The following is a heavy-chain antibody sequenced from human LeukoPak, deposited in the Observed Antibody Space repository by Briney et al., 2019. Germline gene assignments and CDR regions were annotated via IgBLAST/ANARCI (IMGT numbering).Heavy chain of an antibody. CDR1: GFTFSSYA. CDR2: ISGRGDRS. Sequence: GGSLRLSCTASGFTFSSYALNWVRQAPGKGLEWVSAISGRGDRSYYTDSVKGRFTISRDNSKNTLFLQMNSLRAEDTAVYYCASGIAAAHYLNPIFDYWGQGTLVTVSS. J-gene: IGHJ4*02. V-gene: IGHV3-23*01. CDR3: ASGIAAAHYLNPIFDY. D-gene: IGHD6-13*01.